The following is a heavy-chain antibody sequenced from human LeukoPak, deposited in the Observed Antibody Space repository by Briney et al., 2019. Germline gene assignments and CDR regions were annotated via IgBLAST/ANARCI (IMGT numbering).Heavy chain of an antibody. CDR3: VKDGSGSYYDY. D-gene: IGHD3-10*01. V-gene: IGHV3-64D*06. Sequence: GGSLRLSCSASGFTFSSYAMHWVRQAPGKGLEDVSAISGNGGSTYYADSVKGRFTISRDNSKNTLYLQMSSLRAEDTAVYYCVKDGSGSYYDYWGQGTLVTVSS. J-gene: IGHJ4*02. CDR1: GFTFSSYA. CDR2: ISGNGGST.